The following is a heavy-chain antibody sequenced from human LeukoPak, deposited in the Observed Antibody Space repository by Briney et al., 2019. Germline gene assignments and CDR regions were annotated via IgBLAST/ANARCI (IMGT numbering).Heavy chain of an antibody. Sequence: GGSLRLSCAASGFTFSNYAMSWVRQAPGKGLEWVSAISGSGGSTYYADSVKGRFTISRDNAKNSLYLQLNSPRAEDTAVYYCARDPYSGSYSDYYYYYMDVWGKGTTVTVSS. D-gene: IGHD1-26*01. CDR2: ISGSGGST. CDR1: GFTFSNYA. V-gene: IGHV3-23*01. J-gene: IGHJ6*03. CDR3: ARDPYSGSYSDYYYYYMDV.